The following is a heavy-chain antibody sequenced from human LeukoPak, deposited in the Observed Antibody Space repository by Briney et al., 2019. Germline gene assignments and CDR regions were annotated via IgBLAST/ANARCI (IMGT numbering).Heavy chain of an antibody. CDR1: GFTFSHYN. V-gene: IGHV3-21*01. Sequence: PGGSLRLSCAASGFTFSHYNINWVRQAPGKGLEWVSSIGSSSGHIYYADSVKGRFTMSRDNAKNSLYLQMNSLRAEDTAVYYCARDLGSRIAAASGLLGHWGQGTLVTVSS. CDR2: IGSSSGHI. D-gene: IGHD6-13*01. J-gene: IGHJ4*02. CDR3: ARDLGSRIAAASGLLGH.